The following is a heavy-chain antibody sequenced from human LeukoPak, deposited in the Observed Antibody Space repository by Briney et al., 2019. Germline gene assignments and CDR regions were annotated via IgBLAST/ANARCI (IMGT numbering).Heavy chain of an antibody. V-gene: IGHV1-46*01. CDR2: INPSGGST. D-gene: IGHD3-3*01. J-gene: IGHJ4*02. CDR1: GYTFTSYY. Sequence: ASVKVSCKASGYTFTSYYMHWVRQAPGQGLEWMGIINPSGGSTSYAQKFQGRVTMTRDTSTSTVYMELSSLRSEDTAVYYCARVFRRGFLEWYYFDYWGQGTLVTVSS. CDR3: ARVFRRGFLEWYYFDY.